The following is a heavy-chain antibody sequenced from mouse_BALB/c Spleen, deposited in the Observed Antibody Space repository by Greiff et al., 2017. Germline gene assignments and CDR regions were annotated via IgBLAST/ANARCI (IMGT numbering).Heavy chain of an antibody. V-gene: IGHV5-6-4*01. CDR2: SSSGGSYT. CDR3: TRENWAFAY. Sequence: EVMLVESGGGLVKPGGSLKLSCAASGFTFSSYTMSWVRQTPEKRLEWVATSSSGGSYTYYPDSVKGRFTISRDNAKNTLYLQMSSLKSEDTAMYYCTRENWAFAYWGQGTLVTVSA. J-gene: IGHJ3*01. CDR1: GFTFSSYT. D-gene: IGHD4-1*01.